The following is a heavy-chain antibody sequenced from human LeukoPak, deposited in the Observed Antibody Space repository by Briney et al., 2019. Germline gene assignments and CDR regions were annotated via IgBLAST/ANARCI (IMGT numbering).Heavy chain of an antibody. CDR1: GFTFSSYG. D-gene: IGHD6-13*01. J-gene: IGHJ4*02. CDR2: IWYDGSNK. V-gene: IGHV3-33*01. CDR3: ARGGGSSSWYVVARNYFDY. Sequence: PGGSLRLSCAASGFTFSSYGMHWVRQAPGKGLEWVAVIWYDGSNKYYADSVKGRFTISRDNSKNTLYLQMNSLRAEDTAVYYCARGGGSSSWYVVARNYFDYWGQGTLVTVSS.